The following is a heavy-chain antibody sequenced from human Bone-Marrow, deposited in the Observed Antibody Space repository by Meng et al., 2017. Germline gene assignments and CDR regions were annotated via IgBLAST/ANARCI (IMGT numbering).Heavy chain of an antibody. J-gene: IGHJ3*01. CDR1: GYTFPNYW. Sequence: GESLKISCMGSGYTFPNYWMGWVRQMPGKGLEWMGIIYPSDSDTRYSPSFEGQITISVDKSFSTAYLQWRSLKASDTALYYCTRLGIAVGDGYSAFDFWGQGTMVTVSS. D-gene: IGHD6-19*01. CDR3: TRLGIAVGDGYSAFDF. CDR2: IYPSDSDT. V-gene: IGHV5-51*01.